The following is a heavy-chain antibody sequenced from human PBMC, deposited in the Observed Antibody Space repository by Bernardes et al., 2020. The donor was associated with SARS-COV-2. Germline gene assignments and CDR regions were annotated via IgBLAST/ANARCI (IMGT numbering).Heavy chain of an antibody. CDR2: IGRGGDT. CDR3: GREVGFSYSFDAVDL. Sequence: GGSLRLSCAASGFTFSTSDMHWVRQPTGKGLEWVSAIGRGGDTYYSDSVRGRFTISRENAKNSLYLQMNSLRGEDTAVYYCGREVGFSYSFDAVDLWGQGTMVTVSS. J-gene: IGHJ3*01. V-gene: IGHV3-13*01. D-gene: IGHD4-4*01. CDR1: GFTFSTSD.